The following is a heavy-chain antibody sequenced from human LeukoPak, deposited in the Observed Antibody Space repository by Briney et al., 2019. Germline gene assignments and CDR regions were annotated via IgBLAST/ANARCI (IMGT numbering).Heavy chain of an antibody. CDR2: TKQDGSER. CDR3: ARGPSGGNGFSY. D-gene: IGHD2-15*01. V-gene: IGHV3-7*04. Sequence: GGSLRLSCAASGFTFSSYWMSWVRQAPGIGLEWVANTKQDGSERYYVDSVKGRFIISRDNAKNSLYLQMNSLRAEDTAVYYCARGPSGGNGFSYWGQGTLVTVSS. CDR1: GFTFSSYW. J-gene: IGHJ4*02.